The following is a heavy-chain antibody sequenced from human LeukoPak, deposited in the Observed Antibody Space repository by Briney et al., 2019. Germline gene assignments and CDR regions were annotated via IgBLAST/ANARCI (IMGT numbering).Heavy chain of an antibody. CDR1: GFTFGDYA. CDR3: TRRGVDYKRQEGAFDI. V-gene: IGHV3-49*03. CDR2: IRSKAYGGIT. Sequence: PGGSLRLSCTASGFTFGDYAMSWFRQAPGKGLEWVGFIRSKAYGGITEYAASVKGRFTISRDDSRSIAYLHMNTLKTEDTAVYYCTRRGVDYKRQEGAFDIWGQGTMVTVSS. D-gene: IGHD3-10*01. J-gene: IGHJ3*02.